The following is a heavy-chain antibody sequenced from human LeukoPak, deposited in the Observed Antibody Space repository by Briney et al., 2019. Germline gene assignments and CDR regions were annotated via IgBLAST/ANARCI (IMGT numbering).Heavy chain of an antibody. Sequence: GGSLRLSCAASGFIFSNAWMSWVRQAPGKGLEWVGRIKSKSDGGTTDYAAPVKGRFIISRDDSRNTQYLQMNSLKIEDTAVYYCTTDLPSRSADYWGQGILVTVSS. D-gene: IGHD1-26*01. CDR2: IKSKSDGGTT. V-gene: IGHV3-15*01. CDR1: GFIFSNAW. CDR3: TTDLPSRSADY. J-gene: IGHJ4*02.